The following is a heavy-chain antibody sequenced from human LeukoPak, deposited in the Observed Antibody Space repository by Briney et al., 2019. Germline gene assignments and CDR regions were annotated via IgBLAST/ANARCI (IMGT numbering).Heavy chain of an antibody. D-gene: IGHD3-10*01. Sequence: SETLSLTCIVSGGSVSIGTYYSSWIRQPPGKGLEWIGYIWNSGSTKYNPSLKSRVTISVDTSKNQFSLKLSSVTAVDTAVYYCAREAAYYNSGSRPIDSWGQGTLVTVSS. V-gene: IGHV4-61*01. CDR1: GGSVSIGTYY. J-gene: IGHJ4*02. CDR3: AREAAYYNSGSRPIDS. CDR2: IWNSGST.